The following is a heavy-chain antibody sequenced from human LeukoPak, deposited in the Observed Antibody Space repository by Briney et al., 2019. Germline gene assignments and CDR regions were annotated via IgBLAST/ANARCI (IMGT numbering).Heavy chain of an antibody. CDR1: GYNFRNYW. CDR3: ARQADYNVLTGYHKGHLDY. V-gene: IGHV5-51*01. J-gene: IGHJ4*02. CDR2: IYPGDSDT. D-gene: IGHD3-9*01. Sequence: GESLKISYKGSGYNFRNYWNGWVRQMPGKGLEWMGIIYPGDSDTRYSPSFQGQVTISADKSITTAYLQWSSLQASDTAMYYCARQADYNVLTGYHKGHLDYWGQGTLATVPS.